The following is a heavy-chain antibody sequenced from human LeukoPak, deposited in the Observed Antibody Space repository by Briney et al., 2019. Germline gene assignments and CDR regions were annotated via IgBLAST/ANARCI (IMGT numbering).Heavy chain of an antibody. CDR1: GFTFSDYY. D-gene: IGHD3-3*01. Sequence: GGSLRLSCAASGFTFSDYYMSWIRQAPGKGLEWVSYISSSGSTIYYADSVKGRFTISRDNAKNSLYLQMNSLRAEDTAVYYCAGGVVTSYYYYGMDVWGQGTTVTVSS. V-gene: IGHV3-11*01. CDR2: ISSSGSTI. CDR3: AGGVVTSYYYYGMDV. J-gene: IGHJ6*02.